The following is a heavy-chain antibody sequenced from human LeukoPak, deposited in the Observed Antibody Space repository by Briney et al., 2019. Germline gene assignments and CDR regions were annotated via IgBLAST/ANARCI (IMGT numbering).Heavy chain of an antibody. CDR2: ISGSGDGT. Sequence: GGSLRLSCVASGFRFGDFAMSWVRLASGKGLEWVSSISGSGDGTYYADSVKGRFTISRDNSRNTMYLQTNSLRAEDTALYYCAKQEGWELGDYYFDYWGQGTLVTVSS. CDR3: AKQEGWELGDYYFDY. J-gene: IGHJ4*02. D-gene: IGHD1-26*01. V-gene: IGHV3-23*01. CDR1: GFRFGDFA.